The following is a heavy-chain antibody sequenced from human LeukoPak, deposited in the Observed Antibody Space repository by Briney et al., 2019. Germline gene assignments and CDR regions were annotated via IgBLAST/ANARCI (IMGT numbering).Heavy chain of an antibody. D-gene: IGHD2-8*01. Sequence: GGSLRLSCAASGFTFSSYAMSWVRQAPGKGLEWVSAISGSGGSTYYADSVKGRFTISRDNSKNTLYLQMNSLRAEDTAVYYCAKEEGGFFCTNGVCYTGCRAFDIWGQGTMVTVSS. CDR3: AKEEGGFFCTNGVCYTGCRAFDI. J-gene: IGHJ3*02. V-gene: IGHV3-23*01. CDR2: ISGSGGST. CDR1: GFTFSSYA.